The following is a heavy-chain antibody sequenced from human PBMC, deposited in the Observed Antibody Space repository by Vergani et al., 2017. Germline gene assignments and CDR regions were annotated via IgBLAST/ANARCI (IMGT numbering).Heavy chain of an antibody. Sequence: QLQLQESGPGLVKPSETLSLTCTVSGGSISSSSYYWGWIRQPPGKGLEWIGSIYYSGSTYYNPSLKSRVTISVDTSKNQFSLKLSSVTAADAAVYYCARVGDSSSYFDYWGQGTLVTVSS. D-gene: IGHD3-22*01. J-gene: IGHJ4*02. CDR3: ARVGDSSSYFDY. V-gene: IGHV4-39*07. CDR2: IYYSGST. CDR1: GGSISSSSYY.